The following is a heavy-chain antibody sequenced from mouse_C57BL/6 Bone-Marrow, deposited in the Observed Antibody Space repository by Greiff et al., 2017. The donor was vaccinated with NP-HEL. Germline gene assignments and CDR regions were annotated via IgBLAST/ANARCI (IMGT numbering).Heavy chain of an antibody. CDR2: ISDGGSYT. D-gene: IGHD1-1*01. CDR3: ARADLLLRGFAY. V-gene: IGHV5-4*01. CDR1: GFTFSSYA. J-gene: IGHJ3*01. Sequence: EVQLVESGGGLVKPGGSLKLSCAASGFTFSSYAMSWVRQTPETRLEWVATISDGGSYTYYPDNVKGRFTISRDNAKNNLYLQMSHLKSEDTAMYYCARADLLLRGFAYWGQGTLVTVSA.